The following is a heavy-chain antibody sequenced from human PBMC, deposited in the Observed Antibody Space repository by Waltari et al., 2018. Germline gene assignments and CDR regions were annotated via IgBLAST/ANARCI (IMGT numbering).Heavy chain of an antibody. CDR2: IKQDGSEK. J-gene: IGHJ4*02. CDR1: GFTFSSYW. V-gene: IGHV3-7*01. Sequence: EVQLVESGGGLVQPGGSLRLSCAASGFTFSSYWMSWVRQAPGKGLEWVANIKQDGSEKYYVESGKGRFTISRDNAKNSRYLQMNSLRAEDTAVYYCASGGGYSYGYGGGFDYWGQGTLVTVSS. D-gene: IGHD5-18*01. CDR3: ASGGGYSYGYGGGFDY.